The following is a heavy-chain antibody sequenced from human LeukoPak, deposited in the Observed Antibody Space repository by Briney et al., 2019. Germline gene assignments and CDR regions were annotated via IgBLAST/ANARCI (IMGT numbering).Heavy chain of an antibody. Sequence: GGSLRLSCAASGFTFSSYAMHWVRQAPGKGLEWVAVISYDGSNKYYADSVKGRFTISRDNSKNTLYLQMNSLRAEDTAVCYCAREYDYVWGSYRSVSYYFDYWGQGTLVTVSS. J-gene: IGHJ4*02. D-gene: IGHD3-16*02. CDR2: ISYDGSNK. CDR3: AREYDYVWGSYRSVSYYFDY. CDR1: GFTFSSYA. V-gene: IGHV3-30-3*01.